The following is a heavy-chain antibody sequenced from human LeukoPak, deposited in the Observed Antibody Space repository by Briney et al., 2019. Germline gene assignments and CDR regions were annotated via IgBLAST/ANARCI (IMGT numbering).Heavy chain of an antibody. Sequence: PSETLSLTCTVSGDSMKSYCWTWIRQSPGKGLEWIGYIYYTGSTNYNPSLKSRVTISVDTSKNQFSLKLSSVTAADTAVYYCAKEREYCSSGSCHYDLDVWGQGTTVTVSS. D-gene: IGHD2-15*01. CDR3: AKEREYCSSGSCHYDLDV. J-gene: IGHJ6*02. CDR1: GDSMKSYC. V-gene: IGHV4-59*01. CDR2: IYYTGST.